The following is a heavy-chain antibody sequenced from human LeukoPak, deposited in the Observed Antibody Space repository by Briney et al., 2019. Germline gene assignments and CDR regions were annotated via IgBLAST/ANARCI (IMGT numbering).Heavy chain of an antibody. CDR2: ISGNGVNT. J-gene: IGHJ4*02. V-gene: IGHV3-23*01. D-gene: IGHD3-10*01. CDR1: GFTFSSYA. Sequence: GGSLRLSCAASGFTFSSYAMSWVRQAPGKGLEGVSGISGNGVNTYHADSVKGRFTISRDNSKNTLYLQMNSLRAEDTAVYYCTPLEFGDDYFDYWGQGPLVTVSS. CDR3: TPLEFGDDYFDY.